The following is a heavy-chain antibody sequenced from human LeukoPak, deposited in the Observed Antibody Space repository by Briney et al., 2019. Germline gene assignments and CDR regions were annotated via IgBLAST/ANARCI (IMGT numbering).Heavy chain of an antibody. CDR1: GFTLSNYW. Sequence: GGSLRLSCAASGFTLSNYWLHWVRQAPGKGLVWVSRISIDGTDIKYADSVKGRFTISRDNAKNTLFLQMDSLRGEDTAVYYCGRSASGKIDYWGQGILVTVSS. J-gene: IGHJ4*02. V-gene: IGHV3-74*01. D-gene: IGHD3-10*01. CDR3: GRSASGKIDY. CDR2: ISIDGTDI.